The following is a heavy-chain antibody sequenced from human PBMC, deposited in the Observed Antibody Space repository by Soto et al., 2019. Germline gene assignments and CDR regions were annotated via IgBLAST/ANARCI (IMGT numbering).Heavy chain of an antibody. CDR2: IYYSGST. J-gene: IGHJ4*02. D-gene: IGHD2-21*02. V-gene: IGHV4-31*03. CDR1: GGSISSGGYY. CDR3: ARRYGGNSGDY. Sequence: QVQLQESGPGLVKPSQTLSLTCTVSGGSISSGGYYWSWIRQHPGKGLEWIGYIYYSGSTYYKPSLKSRVTISADTSKNPFSLKLSSVTAADPAVYYCARRYGGNSGDYWGQGTLVTVSS.